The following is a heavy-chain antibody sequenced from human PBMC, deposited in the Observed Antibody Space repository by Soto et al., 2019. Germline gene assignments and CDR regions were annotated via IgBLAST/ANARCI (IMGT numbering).Heavy chain of an antibody. Sequence: SVKVSCKASGYAFTSYYMHWVRQAPAQGLEWMGIINPSGGSTSYAQKFQGRVTMTRDTSTSTVYIELSSLRSEDTAVYYCARGGVYYDRSPGPWGQGTLVTVPS. CDR3: ARGGVYYDRSPGP. CDR1: GYAFTSYY. D-gene: IGHD3-22*01. V-gene: IGHV1-46*01. J-gene: IGHJ5*02. CDR2: INPSGGST.